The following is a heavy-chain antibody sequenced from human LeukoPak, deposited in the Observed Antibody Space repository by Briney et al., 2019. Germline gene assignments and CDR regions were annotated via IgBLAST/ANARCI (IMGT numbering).Heavy chain of an antibody. J-gene: IGHJ4*02. V-gene: IGHV4-61*01. CDR2: IYYTGST. CDR1: GDSVSNGNYY. CDR3: ARSQNYYGSGDY. D-gene: IGHD3-10*01. Sequence: SETLSLTCTVSGDSVSNGNYYWSWLRQPPGKALEWTGYIYYTGSTYYNPSLEGRVTISVDTSRNQFSVKLSSVTAADTAVYYCARSQNYYGSGDYWSQGTLVTVSS.